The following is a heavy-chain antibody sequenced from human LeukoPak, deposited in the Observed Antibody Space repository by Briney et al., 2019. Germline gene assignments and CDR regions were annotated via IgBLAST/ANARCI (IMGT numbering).Heavy chain of an antibody. D-gene: IGHD3-3*01. CDR1: GYTFTSYD. CDR2: MNPNSGNT. Sequence: GASVKVSCKASGYTFTSYDINWVRQATGQGLEWMGWMNPNSGNTGYAQKFQGRVTMTRNTSISTAYMELSSLRSEDTAVYYCAREGGRSVYYYYGMDVWGQGTTVTVSS. J-gene: IGHJ6*02. CDR3: AREGGRSVYYYYGMDV. V-gene: IGHV1-8*01.